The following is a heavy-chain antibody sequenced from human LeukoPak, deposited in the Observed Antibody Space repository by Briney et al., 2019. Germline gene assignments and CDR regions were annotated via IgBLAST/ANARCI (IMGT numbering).Heavy chain of an antibody. CDR1: GFSFRNTW. V-gene: IGHV3-7*01. CDR2: IKKDETEI. CDR3: ATLNWDDREVSGFDH. Sequence: PGGSLRLSCTASGFSFRNTWMSWVRQAPGKGLEWVANIKKDETEIYYADSVKGRFTISRDNAKRSLYLQMNVLRAADTAVYYCATLNWDDREVSGFDHWGRGIMVTVSS. D-gene: IGHD1-26*01. J-gene: IGHJ5*02.